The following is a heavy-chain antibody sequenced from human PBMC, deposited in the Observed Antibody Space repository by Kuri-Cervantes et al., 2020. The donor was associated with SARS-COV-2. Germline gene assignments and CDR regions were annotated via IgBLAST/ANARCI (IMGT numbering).Heavy chain of an antibody. CDR2: ISYDGNNK. V-gene: IGHV3-30*18. J-gene: IGHJ6*02. D-gene: IGHD2-21*02. CDR1: GFTFSHFA. CDR3: AKDVDWYSVSYYYGMDV. Sequence: GESLKISCAASGFTFSHFALFWVRQAPGKGLEWVAVISYDGNNKYYSDSVMGRFTISRDDSTNTVYLQMNSLRAEDTAVYYCAKDVDWYSVSYYYGMDVWGQGTTVTDSS.